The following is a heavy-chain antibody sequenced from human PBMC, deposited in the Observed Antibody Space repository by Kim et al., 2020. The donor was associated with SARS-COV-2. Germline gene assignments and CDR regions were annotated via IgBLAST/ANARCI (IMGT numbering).Heavy chain of an antibody. CDR1: GGSFSGYY. CDR3: AREPPGYDILTGYPFDP. J-gene: IGHJ5*02. CDR2: INHSGST. V-gene: IGHV4-34*01. Sequence: SETLSLTCAVYGGSFSGYYWSWIRQPPGKGLEWIGEINHSGSTNYNPSLKSRVTISVDTSKNQFSLKLSSVTAADTAVYYCAREPPGYDILTGYPFDPWGQGTLVTVSS. D-gene: IGHD3-9*01.